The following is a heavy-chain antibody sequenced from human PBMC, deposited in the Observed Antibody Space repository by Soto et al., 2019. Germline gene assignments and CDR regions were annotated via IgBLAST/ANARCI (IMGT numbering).Heavy chain of an antibody. Sequence: GGSLRLSCAASGFTFDDYGMSWVRQAPGKGLEWVSGINWNGGSTGYADSVKGRFTISRDNAKNSLYLQMNSLRAEDTALYHWARVSYDILTGTPGYYFDYWGQGTLVTVSS. D-gene: IGHD3-9*01. CDR3: ARVSYDILTGTPGYYFDY. V-gene: IGHV3-20*01. J-gene: IGHJ4*02. CDR1: GFTFDDYG. CDR2: INWNGGST.